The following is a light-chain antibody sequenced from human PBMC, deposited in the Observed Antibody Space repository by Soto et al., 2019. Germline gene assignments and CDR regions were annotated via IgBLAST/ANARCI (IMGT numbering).Light chain of an antibody. J-gene: IGKJ4*01. CDR1: QSVGRDY. CDR2: DAS. CDR3: HQYATSPLT. V-gene: IGKV3-20*01. Sequence: EIVLTQYPGTLSMSPGERATLSCRASQSVGRDYLAWFQQKPGQAPRLLIYDASTRATGIPDRFSGSGSGRDFNLTFSRLEPEDFAVYFCHQYATSPLTFGGGTQVEV.